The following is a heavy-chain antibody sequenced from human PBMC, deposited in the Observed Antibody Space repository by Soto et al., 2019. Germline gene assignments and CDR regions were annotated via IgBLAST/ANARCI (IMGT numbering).Heavy chain of an antibody. V-gene: IGHV3-64*01. CDR2: IRTNENT. J-gene: IGHJ4*02. CDR3: ARGDDYVPFDY. D-gene: IGHD4-17*01. CDR1: GFIFSAYP. Sequence: EVQLVESGGGLVQPGGSLRLSCAASGFIFSAYPMHWVRQAPGKGLEYVSAIRTNENTYYANSVKGRFTISRDNPKNTLYLQMGSLRAEDMAIYYCARGDDYVPFDYWGQGTVVTVSS.